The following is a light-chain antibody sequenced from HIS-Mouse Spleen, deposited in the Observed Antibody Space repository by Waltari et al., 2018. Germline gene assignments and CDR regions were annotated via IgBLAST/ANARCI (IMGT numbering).Light chain of an antibody. CDR2: DDS. V-gene: IGLV3-21*03. CDR1: NIGSKS. CDR3: QVWDSSSDHVV. J-gene: IGLJ2*01. Sequence: SYVLTQPPPVSVAPGKTARITCGGNNIGSKSVHWYQQKPGQAPVLVVYDDSDRPSGFPERFSGSNSGNTATLTISRVEAGDEADYYCQVWDSSSDHVVFGGGTKLTVL.